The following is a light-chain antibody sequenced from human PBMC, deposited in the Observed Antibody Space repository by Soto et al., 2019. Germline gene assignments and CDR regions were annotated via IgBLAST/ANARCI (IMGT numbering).Light chain of an antibody. J-gene: IGLJ1*01. CDR3: SSYTSSGTPYV. CDR2: DVS. V-gene: IGLV2-14*03. Sequence: QSALTQPASVSGSPGQSITISRTGTNSDIGGYNYVSWYQHHPGKAPKLMIYDVSNRPSGVSNRFSGSKSANTASLTISGLQAEDEADYYCSSYTSSGTPYVFGTGTKLTVL. CDR1: NSDIGGYNY.